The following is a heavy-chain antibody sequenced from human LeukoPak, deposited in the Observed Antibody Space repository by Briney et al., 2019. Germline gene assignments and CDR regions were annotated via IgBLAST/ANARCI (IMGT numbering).Heavy chain of an antibody. Sequence: GASVKVSCKASGGTFSSYAISWVRQAPGQGLEWVGRIIPIFGTANYAQKFQGRVTITTDESTSTAYMELSSLRSEDTAVYHCASSTPDYYDSSGAFDYWGQGTLVTVSS. V-gene: IGHV1-69*05. CDR1: GGTFSSYA. D-gene: IGHD3-22*01. CDR2: IIPIFGTA. CDR3: ASSTPDYYDSSGAFDY. J-gene: IGHJ4*02.